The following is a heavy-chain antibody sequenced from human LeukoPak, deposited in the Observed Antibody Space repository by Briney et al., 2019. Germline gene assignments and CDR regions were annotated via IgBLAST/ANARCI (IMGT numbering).Heavy chain of an antibody. CDR1: GFTFSSYI. CDR2: ISSSSSYI. V-gene: IGHV3-21*01. Sequence: GGSLRLSCAASGFTFSSYIMNWVRQAPGKGLEWVSSISSSSSYIYYADSVKGRFTISRDNAKNSLYLQMNSLRAEDTAVYYCASASGVYDYVWGSYRYLDYWGQGTLVTVSS. J-gene: IGHJ4*02. D-gene: IGHD3-16*02. CDR3: ASASGVYDYVWGSYRYLDY.